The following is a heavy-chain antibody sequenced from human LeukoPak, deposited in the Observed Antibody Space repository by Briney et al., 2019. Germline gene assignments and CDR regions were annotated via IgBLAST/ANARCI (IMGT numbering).Heavy chain of an antibody. CDR3: AREGGYCSGGSCYFAWFDP. V-gene: IGHV4-34*01. CDR1: GGSFSGYY. J-gene: IGHJ5*02. Sequence: SETLSLSCADYGGSFSGYYWSWIPQPPGKGLEWIGEINHSGSTNYNPSLKSRVTISVDTSKNQFSLKLSSVTAADTAVYYCAREGGYCSGGSCYFAWFDPWGQGTLVTVSS. CDR2: INHSGST. D-gene: IGHD2-15*01.